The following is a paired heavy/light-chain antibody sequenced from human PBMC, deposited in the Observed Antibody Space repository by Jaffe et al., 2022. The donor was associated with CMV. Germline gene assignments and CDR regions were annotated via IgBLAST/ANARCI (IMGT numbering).Heavy chain of an antibody. CDR2: IYYSGST. Sequence: QVQLQESGPGLVKPSETLSLTCTVSGGSISSYYWSWIRQPPGKGLEWIGYIYYSGSTNYNPSLKSRVTISVDTSKNQFSLKLSSVTAADTAVYYCARDARITIFGVGRYYYYYYMDVWGKGTTVTVSS. CDR1: GGSISSYY. CDR3: ARDARITIFGVGRYYYYYYMDV. J-gene: IGHJ6*03. V-gene: IGHV4-59*01. D-gene: IGHD3-3*01.
Light chain of an antibody. J-gene: IGKJ1*01. Sequence: DIVMTQSPDSLAVSLGERATINCKSSQSVLYSSNNKNYLAWYQQKPGQPPKLLIYWASTRESGVPDRFSGSGSGTDFTLTISSLQAEDVAVYYCQQYYSTLPVTFGQGTKVEIK. CDR3: QQYYSTLPVT. CDR1: QSVLYSSNNKNY. V-gene: IGKV4-1*01. CDR2: WAS.